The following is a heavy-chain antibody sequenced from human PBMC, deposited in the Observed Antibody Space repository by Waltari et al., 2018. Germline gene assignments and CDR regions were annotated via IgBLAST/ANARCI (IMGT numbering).Heavy chain of an antibody. Sequence: EVRLVESGGGLVQPGGSLRLPCATSGFHFSSYAMGWVRQAPGKGLEWVSSISAGGGATYYADSVKGRFTISRDISKNTLCLQVNSLRADDTAVYYCTKRGDYYYYGMAVWGQGTTVTVSS. CDR1: GFHFSSYA. V-gene: IGHV3-23*04. J-gene: IGHJ6*02. CDR3: TKRGDYYYYGMAV. CDR2: ISAGGGAT.